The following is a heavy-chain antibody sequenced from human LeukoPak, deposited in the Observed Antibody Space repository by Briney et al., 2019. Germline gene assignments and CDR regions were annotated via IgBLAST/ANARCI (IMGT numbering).Heavy chain of an antibody. Sequence: PGRSLRLSCAASGFTFSSYGMHWVRQAPGKGLEWVAVISYDGSNKYYADSVKGRFTISRDNSKKTLYLQMNSLRAEDTAVYYCAKPQDIVVVPAAIRYYFDYWGQGTLVTVSS. D-gene: IGHD2-2*01. V-gene: IGHV3-30*18. CDR3: AKPQDIVVVPAAIRYYFDY. CDR1: GFTFSSYG. CDR2: ISYDGSNK. J-gene: IGHJ4*02.